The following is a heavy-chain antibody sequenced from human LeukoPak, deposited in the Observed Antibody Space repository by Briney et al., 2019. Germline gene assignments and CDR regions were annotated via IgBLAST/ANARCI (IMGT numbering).Heavy chain of an antibody. Sequence: HTGGSLRLSCAASGFTFSSHSMNWVRQAPGKGLEWVSYISSSSRAIYYADSVKGRFTISRDNAKNSLYLQMNSLRAEDTAVYYCARKYCSTTSCLFDNWGQGTLVTVSS. V-gene: IGHV3-48*01. D-gene: IGHD2-2*01. CDR1: GFTFSSHS. CDR2: ISSSSRAI. J-gene: IGHJ4*02. CDR3: ARKYCSTTSCLFDN.